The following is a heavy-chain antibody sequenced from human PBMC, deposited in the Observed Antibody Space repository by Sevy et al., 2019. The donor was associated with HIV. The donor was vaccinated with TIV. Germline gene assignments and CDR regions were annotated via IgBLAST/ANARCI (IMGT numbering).Heavy chain of an antibody. D-gene: IGHD3-3*01. V-gene: IGHV3-20*04. CDR1: GFTFEDYG. Sequence: GGSLRLSCAASGFTFEDYGMSWVRQVPGKGPEWVSGINWNGGSTSYADSVKGRFTISRENAKKSLYLQMKGLRAEDTALYYCARDPPSYYDYRTGYHDFWGQGTRVTVSS. J-gene: IGHJ4*01. CDR2: INWNGGST. CDR3: ARDPPSYYDYRTGYHDF.